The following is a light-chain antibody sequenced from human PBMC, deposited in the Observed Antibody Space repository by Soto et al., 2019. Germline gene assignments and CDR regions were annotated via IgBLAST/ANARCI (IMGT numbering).Light chain of an antibody. CDR1: SSNIENNY. CDR2: DND. V-gene: IGLV1-51*01. CDR3: GTWDSTLIAGV. J-gene: IGLJ2*01. Sequence: QSVLTQPPSVSAAPGQKVTISCSGSSSNIENNYVSWYQHLPGTAPKLLIYDNDKRPSGIPDRFSGTKSGTSATLGITGLQTGDEADYYCGTWDSTLIAGVFGGGTKVTVL.